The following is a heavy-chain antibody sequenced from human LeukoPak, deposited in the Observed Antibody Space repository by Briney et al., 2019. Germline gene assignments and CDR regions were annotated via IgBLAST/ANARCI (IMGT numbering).Heavy chain of an antibody. V-gene: IGHV1-18*01. Sequence: EASVKVSCKASGYTFTSYGISWVRQAPGQGLEWMGWISAYNGNTNYAQKLQGRVTMTTDTSTSTAYMELRSLRSEDTAVYYCARALYDSSGSYFLRYYYYMDVWGKGTTVTVSS. CDR1: GYTFTSYG. CDR2: ISAYNGNT. D-gene: IGHD3-22*01. J-gene: IGHJ6*03. CDR3: ARALYDSSGSYFLRYYYYMDV.